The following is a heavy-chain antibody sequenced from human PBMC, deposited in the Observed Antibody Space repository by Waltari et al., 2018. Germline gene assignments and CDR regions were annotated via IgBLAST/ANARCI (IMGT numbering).Heavy chain of an antibody. CDR3: ARAGDIVVVPAAPLWFDP. Sequence: QVQLQESGPGLVKPSQTLSLTCTVSGGSISSGDYYWSWIRQPPGKGLEWIGYIYYSGSTYYNPSLKSRVTISVDTSKNQFSLKLSSVTAADTAVYYCARAGDIVVVPAAPLWFDPWGQGTLVTVSS. J-gene: IGHJ5*02. V-gene: IGHV4-30-4*08. CDR2: IYYSGST. CDR1: GGSISSGDYY. D-gene: IGHD2-2*01.